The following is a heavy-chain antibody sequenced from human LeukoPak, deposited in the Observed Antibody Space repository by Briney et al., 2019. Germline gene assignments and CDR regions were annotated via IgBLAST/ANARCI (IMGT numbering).Heavy chain of an antibody. Sequence: PSETLSLTCTTSGAPISRFYWSWVRQPPGKGLEWIGNIYNGVPTFFNPSLKSRVTLSVDTSKTQFSLQLASVTAADTAVYYCVQTTGWPGFYYWGQGILVTVSS. D-gene: IGHD6-19*01. CDR3: VQTTGWPGFYY. CDR2: IYNGVPT. V-gene: IGHV4-4*09. J-gene: IGHJ4*02. CDR1: GAPISRFY.